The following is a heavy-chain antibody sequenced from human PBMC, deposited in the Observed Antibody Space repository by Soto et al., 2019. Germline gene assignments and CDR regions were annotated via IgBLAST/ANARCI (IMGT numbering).Heavy chain of an antibody. CDR1: GFTFSSYG. CDR3: AKETRAAAGQDFDY. V-gene: IGHV3-30*18. J-gene: IGHJ4*02. Sequence: GGSLRLSCAASGFTFSSYGMHWVRQAPGKGLEWVAVISYDGSNKYYADSVKGRFTISRDNSKNTLYLQMNSLRAEDTAVYYCAKETRAAAGQDFDYWGQGTLVTVSS. CDR2: ISYDGSNK. D-gene: IGHD6-13*01.